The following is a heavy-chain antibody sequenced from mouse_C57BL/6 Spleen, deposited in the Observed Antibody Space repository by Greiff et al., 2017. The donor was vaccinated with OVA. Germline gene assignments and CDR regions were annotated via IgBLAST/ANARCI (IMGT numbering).Heavy chain of an antibody. Sequence: VKLVESGPELVKPGASVKISCKASGYAFSSSWMNWVKQRPGTGLAWIGRLYPGDGDPTYNGKFKGKATLTAEKSSSTAYMQLSSLTSEDSAVYVCARDGVGWYVDVWGTGTTVTVSS. D-gene: IGHD1-1*01. CDR2: LYPGDGDP. CDR1: GYAFSSSW. J-gene: IGHJ1*03. CDR3: ARDGVGWYVDV. V-gene: IGHV1-82*01.